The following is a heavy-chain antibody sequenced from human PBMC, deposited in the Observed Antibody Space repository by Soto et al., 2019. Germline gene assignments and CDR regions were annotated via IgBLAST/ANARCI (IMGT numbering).Heavy chain of an antibody. CDR2: ISPYSGYT. V-gene: IGHV1-18*01. CDR3: AREASVLIPAAQPSRFDS. D-gene: IGHD2-2*01. CDR1: CYSFIKDG. J-gene: IGHJ4*02. Sequence: VASVEISCEVFCYSFIKDGSNWVLQAPGQGLEGLGWISPYSGYTHSAQKFHGRLTLTTDTAASTAYMELRILRSADTALYYCAREASVLIPAAQPSRFDSWGQGTLVTVSS.